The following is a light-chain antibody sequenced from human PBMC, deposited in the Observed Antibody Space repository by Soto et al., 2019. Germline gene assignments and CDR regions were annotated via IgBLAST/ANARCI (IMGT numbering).Light chain of an antibody. CDR1: SSNIGNNY. CDR3: GTWDSSRSPHWV. CDR2: ENN. V-gene: IGLV1-51*02. Sequence: QAVVTQPPSVSAAPGQKVTISCSGSSSNIGNNYVSWYQQLPGTAPKLLIYENNKRPSGIPDRFSGSKSGTSATLGITGLQTGDEADYYCGTWDSSRSPHWVFGGGTQLTVL. J-gene: IGLJ7*01.